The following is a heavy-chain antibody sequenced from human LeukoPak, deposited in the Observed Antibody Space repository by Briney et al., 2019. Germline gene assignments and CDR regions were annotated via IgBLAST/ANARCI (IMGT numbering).Heavy chain of an antibody. Sequence: GASVKVSCKASAGTSSSYAISWVRQAPGQGLEWMGGIIPIFGTANYAQKFQGRVTITADESTSTAYMELSSLRSEDTAVYYWARGSSTILTYFDYWSQETLVTVSS. CDR3: ARGSSTILTYFDY. CDR2: IIPIFGTA. D-gene: IGHD2-2*01. V-gene: IGHV1-69*01. CDR1: AGTSSSYA. J-gene: IGHJ4*02.